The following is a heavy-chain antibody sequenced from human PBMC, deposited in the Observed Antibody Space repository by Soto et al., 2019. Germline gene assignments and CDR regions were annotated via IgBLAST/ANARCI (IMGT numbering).Heavy chain of an antibody. CDR2: ISPDGRTI. CDR3: ARAGSYRFDY. V-gene: IGHV3-74*01. D-gene: IGHD3-10*01. Sequence: EVPLVESGGGLVQPGGSLRLSCAASGFTLSSHWVHWVRQAPGKGLMWVSRISPDGRTINYADSVKGRFTISRDNANNMVYLQMNSLRVEDTALFYCARAGSYRFDYWGQGTLVTVSS. J-gene: IGHJ4*02. CDR1: GFTLSSHW.